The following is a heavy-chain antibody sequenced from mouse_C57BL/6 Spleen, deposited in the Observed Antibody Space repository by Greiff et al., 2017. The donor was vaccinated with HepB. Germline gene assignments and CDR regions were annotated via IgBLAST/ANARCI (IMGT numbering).Heavy chain of an antibody. J-gene: IGHJ1*03. Sequence: DVKLQESGPGLVKPSQSLSLTCSVTGYSITSGYYWNWIRQFPGNKLEWMGYISYDGSNNYNPSLKNRISITRDTSKNQFFLKLNSVTTEDTATYYCASGTLWGTGTTVTVSS. D-gene: IGHD1-1*01. CDR3: ASGTL. CDR1: GYSITSGYY. V-gene: IGHV3-6*01. CDR2: ISYDGSN.